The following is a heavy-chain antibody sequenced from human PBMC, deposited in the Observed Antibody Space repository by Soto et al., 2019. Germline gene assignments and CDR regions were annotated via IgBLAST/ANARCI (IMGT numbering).Heavy chain of an antibody. J-gene: IGHJ4*02. CDR2: IYYSGST. D-gene: IGHD5-12*01. CDR1: GASISNNDYW. V-gene: IGHV4-39*01. Sequence: QLHLQESGPGLVKPSDTLSLTCTVSGASISNNDYWWGWIRQSPGKGLEWIGSIYYSGSTYYNPSLKSRVTISVAPPKNQFFLNLSSVTAADAAVYYCARHRSDGRYERSLDYWGQGTLVTVSS. CDR3: ARHRSDGRYERSLDY.